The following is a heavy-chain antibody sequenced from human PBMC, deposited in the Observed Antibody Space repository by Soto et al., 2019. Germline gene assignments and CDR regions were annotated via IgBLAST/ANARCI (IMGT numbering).Heavy chain of an antibody. V-gene: IGHV4-61*01. CDR1: GGSISSSNW. CDR2: IYYSGST. J-gene: IGHJ3*02. CDR3: ARLPPGGAFDI. Sequence: SETLSLTCTFSGGSISSSNWLSWVRQPPGKGLEWIGYIYYSGSTYYNPSLKSRVTISVDTSKNQFSLKLSSVTAADTAVYYCARLPPGGAFDIWGQGTMVTVSS. D-gene: IGHD1-26*01.